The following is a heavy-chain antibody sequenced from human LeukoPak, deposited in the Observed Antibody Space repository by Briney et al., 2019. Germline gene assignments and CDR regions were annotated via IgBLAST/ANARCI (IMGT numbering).Heavy chain of an antibody. V-gene: IGHV3-53*01. CDR2: IYSGGST. CDR3: ARAGSYGAIYFDY. D-gene: IGHD1-26*01. J-gene: IGHJ4*02. Sequence: GGSLRLSCAASGFTVSSNYMSWVRQAPGKGLEWVSVIYSGGSTYYADSVKGRFTISRDNSKNTLYLQMNSLRAEDTAVYYCARAGSYGAIYFDYWGQGTLATVSS. CDR1: GFTVSSNY.